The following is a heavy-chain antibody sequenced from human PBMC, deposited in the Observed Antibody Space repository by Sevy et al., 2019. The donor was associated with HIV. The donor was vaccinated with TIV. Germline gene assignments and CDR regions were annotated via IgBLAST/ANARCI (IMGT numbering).Heavy chain of an antibody. J-gene: IGHJ4*02. Sequence: SETLSLTCAVYGGSFSGYYWTWIRQPPEKGLEWIGEIMPGGITNYNPSLKSRVTISTDTSKNQFSLKVKSVTAADTAIYYCARGQWEHPFWGQGTQVTVSS. CDR1: GGSFSGYY. V-gene: IGHV4-34*01. D-gene: IGHD1-26*01. CDR2: IMPGGIT. CDR3: ARGQWEHPF.